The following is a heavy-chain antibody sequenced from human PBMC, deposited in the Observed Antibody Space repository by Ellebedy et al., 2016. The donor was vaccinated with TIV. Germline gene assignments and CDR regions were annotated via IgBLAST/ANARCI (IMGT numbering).Heavy chain of an antibody. CDR3: ATLSGYDGFHVDY. D-gene: IGHD5-12*01. V-gene: IGHV1-8*01. CDR1: GYTFTSYD. J-gene: IGHJ4*02. CDR2: MNPNSGNT. Sequence: ASVKVSXKASGYTFTSYDINWVRQATGQGLEWMGWMNPNSGNTGYAQKFQGRVTMTRNTSISTAYMELSSLRSEDTAVYYCATLSGYDGFHVDYWGQGTLVTVSS.